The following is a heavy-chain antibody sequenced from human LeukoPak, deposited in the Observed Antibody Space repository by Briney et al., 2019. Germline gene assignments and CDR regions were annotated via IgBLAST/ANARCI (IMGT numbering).Heavy chain of an antibody. CDR3: AKPGLLWFGELFGAFDI. J-gene: IGHJ3*02. V-gene: IGHV3-23*01. Sequence: GGSLRLSCAASGFTFSSYWMSWVRQAPGKGLEWVSAISGSGGSTYYADSVKGRFTISRDNSKNTLYLQMNSLRAEDTAVYYCAKPGLLWFGELFGAFDIWGQGTMVTVSS. CDR2: ISGSGGST. D-gene: IGHD3-10*01. CDR1: GFTFSSYW.